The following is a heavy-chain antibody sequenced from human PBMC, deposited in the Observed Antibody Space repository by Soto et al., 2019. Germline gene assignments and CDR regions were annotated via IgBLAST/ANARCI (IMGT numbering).Heavy chain of an antibody. J-gene: IGHJ4*02. V-gene: IGHV3-23*01. Sequence: EVQLLESGGGLVQPGGSLRLSCVASGFTFSTYAMSWVRQAPGKGLEWVSASIGGGDTTYYANSVKGRFTISRDNSKKLFFLQINSLRVEDTAVYYCAKDRATYYGHFHYWGQETLFTVSS. D-gene: IGHD1-26*01. CDR3: AKDRATYYGHFHY. CDR1: GFTFSTYA. CDR2: SIGGGDTT.